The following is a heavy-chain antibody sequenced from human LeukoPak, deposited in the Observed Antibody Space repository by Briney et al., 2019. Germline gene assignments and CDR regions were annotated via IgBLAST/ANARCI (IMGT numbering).Heavy chain of an antibody. D-gene: IGHD4-23*01. Sequence: GGSLSLSCAASGFTFSGYWMSWVRQAPGKGLEWVANIKQDGSEKNYVASVKGRFTISRDNAKNSLYLQMNSLRAEDTAVYYCAANSYFDYWGQGTLVTVSS. J-gene: IGHJ4*02. CDR2: IKQDGSEK. V-gene: IGHV3-7*01. CDR3: AANSYFDY. CDR1: GFTFSGYW.